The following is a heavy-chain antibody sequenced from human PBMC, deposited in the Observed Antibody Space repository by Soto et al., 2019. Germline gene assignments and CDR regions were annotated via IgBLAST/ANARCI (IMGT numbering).Heavy chain of an antibody. V-gene: IGHV3-21*01. J-gene: IGHJ6*02. CDR1: GFSFSAYS. D-gene: IGHD2-21*02. Sequence: GFMRLCYAASGFSFSAYSVNWVRQTPGKGLEWVSSISSRGDTYYADSVKGRFTISRDNAKNSVSLQMDSLRAEDAAVYYCAREETAWPLAYGLDVWGQGTTVTVSS. CDR2: ISSRGDT. CDR3: AREETAWPLAYGLDV.